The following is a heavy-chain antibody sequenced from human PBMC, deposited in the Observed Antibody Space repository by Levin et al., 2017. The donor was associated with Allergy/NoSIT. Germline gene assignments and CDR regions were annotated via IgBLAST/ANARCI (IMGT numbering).Heavy chain of an antibody. CDR3: ARGGCSSTSCLDN. CDR2: INSDGSNT. CDR1: GFTFSNYW. J-gene: IGHJ4*02. D-gene: IGHD2-2*01. Sequence: GESLKISCAASGFTFSNYWMHWVRQAPGKGLVWVSHINSDGSNTNYADSVKGRFTISRDNAKNTLYLQMNSLRDEYTAVYYCARGGCSSTSCLDNWGQGTLVTVSP. V-gene: IGHV3-74*01.